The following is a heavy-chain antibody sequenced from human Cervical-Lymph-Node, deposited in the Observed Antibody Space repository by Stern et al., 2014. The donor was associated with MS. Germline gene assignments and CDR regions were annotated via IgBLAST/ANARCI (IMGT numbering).Heavy chain of an antibody. V-gene: IGHV1-69*09. CDR2: ILPILGLA. D-gene: IGHD2-15*01. J-gene: IGHJ5*02. Sequence: VQLLESGAEVRKPGSSMNVSCTTSGGSFSSHYALSCIRPPPRQRLEWMGRILPILGLANYAQKFQGRVIITADKSTSTTYMELSSLRSEDTAVYYCARGVVSNRAAATLHNLFDPWGQGTLVTVSS. CDR3: ARGVVSNRAAATLHNLFDP. CDR1: GGSFSSHYA.